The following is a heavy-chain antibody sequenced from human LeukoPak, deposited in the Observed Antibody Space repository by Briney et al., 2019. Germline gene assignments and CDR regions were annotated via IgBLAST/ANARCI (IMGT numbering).Heavy chain of an antibody. Sequence: PGGALRLSCAASGFTFSSDSMNGVRQAPGKGLEWVSSISSSSSYIYYADSVKGRFTISRDNAKNSLYLQMNSLRAEDTAVYYCARVNQTRAVARSDYYYYYMDVWGKGTTVTVSS. V-gene: IGHV3-21*01. J-gene: IGHJ6*03. CDR3: ARVNQTRAVARSDYYYYYMDV. D-gene: IGHD6-19*01. CDR2: ISSSSSYI. CDR1: GFTFSSDS.